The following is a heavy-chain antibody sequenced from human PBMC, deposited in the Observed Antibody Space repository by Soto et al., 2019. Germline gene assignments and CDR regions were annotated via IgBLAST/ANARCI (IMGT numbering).Heavy chain of an antibody. Sequence: GASVKVSCKASGGTFSSYAISWVRQAPGQGLEWMGGIIPTFGTANYAQKFQGRVTITADESTSTAYMELSSLRSEDTAVYSCATLAYYDSSGYYGCYFDYWGQGTLVTVSS. D-gene: IGHD3-22*01. CDR2: IIPTFGTA. CDR3: ATLAYYDSSGYYGCYFDY. J-gene: IGHJ4*02. V-gene: IGHV1-69*13. CDR1: GGTFSSYA.